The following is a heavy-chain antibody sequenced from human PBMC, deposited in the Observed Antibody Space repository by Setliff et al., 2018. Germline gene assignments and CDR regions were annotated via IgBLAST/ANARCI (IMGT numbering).Heavy chain of an antibody. J-gene: IGHJ4*02. CDR1: GFTFSRYW. D-gene: IGHD3-3*01. CDR3: ARDARPYYDFWSGYYYYFDY. Sequence: GGSLRLSCAASGFTFSRYWMSWVRQAPGKGLEWVSYISSSSSYIYYADSVKGRFTISRDNAKNALYLQMNSLRAEDTAVYYCARDARPYYDFWSGYYYYFDYWGQGTLVTVSS. V-gene: IGHV3-21*05. CDR2: ISSSSSYI.